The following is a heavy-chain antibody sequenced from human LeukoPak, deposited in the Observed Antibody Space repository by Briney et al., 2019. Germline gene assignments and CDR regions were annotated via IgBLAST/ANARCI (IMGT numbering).Heavy chain of an antibody. CDR1: GYTFTGYY. CDR2: IIPSGGST. V-gene: IGHV1-46*01. Sequence: ASVKVSCKASGYTFTGYYMHWVRQAPGQGLEWMGIIIPSGGSTSYAQKFQGRVTMTRDTSTSTVYMELGSLRSEDTAVYYCARDRGDSSALDYWGQGTLVTVSS. CDR3: ARDRGDSSALDY. J-gene: IGHJ4*02. D-gene: IGHD3-22*01.